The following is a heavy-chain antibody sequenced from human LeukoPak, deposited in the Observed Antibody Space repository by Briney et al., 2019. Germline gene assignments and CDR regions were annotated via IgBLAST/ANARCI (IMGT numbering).Heavy chain of an antibody. D-gene: IGHD3-10*01. V-gene: IGHV3-33*01. Sequence: PGRSLRLSCAASGFTFSSYGMHWVRQAPGKGLEWVAVIWYDGSNKYYADSVKGRFTISRDNSKNTLFLQMSGLRGEDTAVYYCARVKRVRGANTYYYYYGMDVWGQGTTVTVSS. CDR3: ARVKRVRGANTYYYYYGMDV. CDR2: IWYDGSNK. CDR1: GFTFSSYG. J-gene: IGHJ6*02.